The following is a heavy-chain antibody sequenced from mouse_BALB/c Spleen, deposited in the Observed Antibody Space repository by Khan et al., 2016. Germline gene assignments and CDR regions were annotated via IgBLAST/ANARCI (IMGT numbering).Heavy chain of an antibody. CDR2: INTYTGKP. CDR1: GYTLTNYG. J-gene: IGHJ2*01. D-gene: IGHD1-2*01. Sequence: QIQLVQSGPELKKPGETVKISCKASGYTLTNYGMNWVKQAPGKGLKWMGWINTYTGKPTYSDDFKGRFAFSLETSASTAYLQINSLKTEDMATYFTARHNYGDRGDNSDHWGQGTTLTVSS. V-gene: IGHV9-1*02. CDR3: ARHNYGDRGDNSDH.